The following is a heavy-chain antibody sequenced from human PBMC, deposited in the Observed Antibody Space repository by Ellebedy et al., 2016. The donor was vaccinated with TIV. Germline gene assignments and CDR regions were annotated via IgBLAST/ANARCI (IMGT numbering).Heavy chain of an antibody. V-gene: IGHV1-69*13. CDR2: IVPIFAKS. CDR1: GGTFSTNG. Sequence: AASVKVSCKASGGTFSTNGISWLRQVHGQGLDWMGAIVPIFAKSNYAQRFQGRVSITADESTNTVYMEMSSLTAQDTVVYFCAREGISGIFESWGQGTLVIVSS. D-gene: IGHD3-3*01. CDR3: AREGISGIFES. J-gene: IGHJ1*01.